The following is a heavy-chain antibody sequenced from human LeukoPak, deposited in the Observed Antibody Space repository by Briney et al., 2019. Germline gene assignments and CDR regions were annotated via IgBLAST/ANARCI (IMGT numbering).Heavy chain of an antibody. J-gene: IGHJ6*02. D-gene: IGHD5-18*01. CDR3: AREGRGYSYGYYYYYGMEV. Sequence: SETLSLTCTVSGGSVSSGSYYWSWLRQPPGKGLEWIGYIYYSGSTNYNPSLKSRVTISVDTSKNQFSLKLSSVTAADTAVYYCAREGRGYSYGYYYYYGMEVWGQGTTVTVS. V-gene: IGHV4-61*01. CDR2: IYYSGST. CDR1: GGSVSSGSYY.